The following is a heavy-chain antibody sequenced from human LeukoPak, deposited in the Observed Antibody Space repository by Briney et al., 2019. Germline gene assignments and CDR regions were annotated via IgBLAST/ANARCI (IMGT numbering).Heavy chain of an antibody. CDR1: GFTFSSYE. Sequence: GGSLRLSCAASGFTFSSYEMNWVRQAPGKGLEWVSYISSSGSTMYYADSVKGRFTISRDNAKNSLYLQMNSLRAEDTAVYYCARSVVVVAATSGLDYWGQGTLVTVSS. CDR2: ISSSGSTM. V-gene: IGHV3-48*03. J-gene: IGHJ4*02. D-gene: IGHD2-15*01. CDR3: ARSVVVVAATSGLDY.